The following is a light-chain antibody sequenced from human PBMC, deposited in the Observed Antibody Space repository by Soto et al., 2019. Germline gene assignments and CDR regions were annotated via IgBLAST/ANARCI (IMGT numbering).Light chain of an antibody. CDR1: SSDVGTYDL. CDR2: EAT. CDR3: CSFAGSNSWV. V-gene: IGLV2-23*01. Sequence: QSALTQPASVSGSPGQSITISCTGSSSDVGTYDLVSWYQHHPGAAPKLMIYEATRRPSGISNRFSGSKSGNTAALTISGLQAEDEADYYCCSFAGSNSWVFGGGTKLTVL. J-gene: IGLJ3*02.